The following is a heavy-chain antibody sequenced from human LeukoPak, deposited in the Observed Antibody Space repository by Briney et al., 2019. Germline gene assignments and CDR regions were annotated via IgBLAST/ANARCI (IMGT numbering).Heavy chain of an antibody. D-gene: IGHD3-9*01. V-gene: IGHV3-9*01. Sequence: GGSLRLSCAASGFTFDDYAMHWVRQTPGKGLEWVSGISWNSGSTGYADSVKGRFTISRDNAKNSLYLQMNSLRAEDTALYYCAKDFHYDILTAYYTFDYWGQGTLVTVSS. CDR3: AKDFHYDILTAYYTFDY. CDR2: ISWNSGST. CDR1: GFTFDDYA. J-gene: IGHJ4*02.